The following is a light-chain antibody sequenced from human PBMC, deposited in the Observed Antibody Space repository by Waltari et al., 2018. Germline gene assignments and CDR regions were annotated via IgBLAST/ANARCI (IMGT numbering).Light chain of an antibody. J-gene: IGLJ2*01. CDR1: SSDVGAYNN. Sequence: QSALTQPASVSGSPGQSITISCTGTSSDVGAYNNVSWYQQHPGKAHKLMIFDVSNRPSGVSNRFSGSKSGNTASLTISGLQAEDEADYYCSSYISSSTLELFGGGTSLTVL. CDR3: SSYISSSTLEL. CDR2: DVS. V-gene: IGLV2-14*03.